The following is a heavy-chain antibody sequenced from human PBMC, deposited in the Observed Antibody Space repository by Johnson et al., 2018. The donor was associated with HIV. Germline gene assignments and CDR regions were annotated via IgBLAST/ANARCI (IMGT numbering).Heavy chain of an antibody. CDR2: ISYDGSNK. V-gene: IGHV3-30*04. J-gene: IGHJ3*02. CDR1: GFTFSSYA. D-gene: IGHD1-26*01. CDR3: AREGVSGSYYDAFDI. Sequence: QVQLVESGGGVVQPGRSLRLSCAASGFTFSSYAIHWVRQAPGKGLEWVAVISYDGSNKYYADSVKGRFTISRDNSKNTLFLQMDSLRADDTAVYYCAREGVSGSYYDAFDIWGQGTMVTVSS.